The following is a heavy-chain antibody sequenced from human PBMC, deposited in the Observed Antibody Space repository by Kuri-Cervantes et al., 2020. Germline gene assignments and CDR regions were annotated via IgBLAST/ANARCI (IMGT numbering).Heavy chain of an antibody. V-gene: IGHV4-4*02. CDR3: ARLNYYGSGSDY. CDR2: IYHSGAS. J-gene: IGHJ4*02. D-gene: IGHD3-10*01. CDR1: GDSISRTNW. Sequence: SETLSLTRVVSGDSISRTNWWTWVRQPPGRGLEWIGEIYHSGASNYNPSLESRVTISVDKSKNQFSLKLSSVTAADTAVYYCARLNYYGSGSDYWGQGTLVTVSS.